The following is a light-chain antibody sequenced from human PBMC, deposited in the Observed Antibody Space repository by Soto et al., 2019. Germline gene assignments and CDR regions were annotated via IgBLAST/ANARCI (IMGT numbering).Light chain of an antibody. CDR1: QSVSSNY. CDR3: QQYGSSPLT. J-gene: IGKJ4*01. Sequence: ERVLTQSPGTLSLSPGERGTLSCRASQSVSSNYLAWYQQKPGQAPRLLIYGASSRATGIPDRFSGSGSGTDFTLTISRLEPEDFALYYCQQYGSSPLTFGGGTKVDIK. V-gene: IGKV3-20*01. CDR2: GAS.